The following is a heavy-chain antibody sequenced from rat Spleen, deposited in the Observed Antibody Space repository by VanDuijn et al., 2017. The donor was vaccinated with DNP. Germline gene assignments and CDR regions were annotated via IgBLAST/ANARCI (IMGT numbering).Heavy chain of an antibody. CDR3: VRVNWVPDY. Sequence: EVQLVESGGGLVQAGRSLKLSCAASGFTFSDYNMAWVRQAPTKGLEWVAAISTGGGNTYYRDSVKGRFTISRDNAKNTLYLQMNSLRSEDTATYYCVRVNWVPDYWGQGVMVTVSS. CDR2: ISTGGGNT. J-gene: IGHJ2*01. D-gene: IGHD5-1*01. CDR1: GFTFSDYN. V-gene: IGHV5S23*01.